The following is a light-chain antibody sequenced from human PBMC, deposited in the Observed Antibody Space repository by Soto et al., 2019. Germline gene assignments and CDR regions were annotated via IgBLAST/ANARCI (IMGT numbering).Light chain of an antibody. CDR3: CSFAGGSTYV. Sequence: QSALTQPASVSGSPGQSITLSCTGTSSDVGSYNLVSWYQQHPGKAPKLMISEGGKRPSGVSNRFSGSKSGNTASLTISGLQAEDEADYYRCSFAGGSTYVFGTGTKLTVL. CDR2: EGG. J-gene: IGLJ1*01. CDR1: SSDVGSYNL. V-gene: IGLV2-23*01.